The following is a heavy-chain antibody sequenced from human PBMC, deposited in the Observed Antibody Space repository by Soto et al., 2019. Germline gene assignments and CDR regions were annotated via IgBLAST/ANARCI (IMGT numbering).Heavy chain of an antibody. Sequence: QVQLVQSGAEVKKPRSSVKVSCKASGGTFSSFGITWVRQAPGQGLEWMGGIIPVFGRPNYAQRFRGRLTITADESTNTCYMELIALGSDDTGVYYCAREGSGYNIWGQGTQVTVSS. CDR2: IIPVFGRP. CDR3: AREGSGYNI. D-gene: IGHD5-12*01. V-gene: IGHV1-69*01. CDR1: GGTFSSFG. J-gene: IGHJ1*01.